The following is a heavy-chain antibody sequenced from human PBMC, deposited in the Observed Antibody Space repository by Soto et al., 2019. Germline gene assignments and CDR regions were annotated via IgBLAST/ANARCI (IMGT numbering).Heavy chain of an antibody. CDR1: GFTFSSYA. J-gene: IGHJ4*02. V-gene: IGHV3-23*01. D-gene: IGHD1-1*01. CDR2: VSGSA. Sequence: EVQLLESGGGLVQPGGSLRLSCAASGFTFSSYAMSWVRQAPGKGLEWVSTVSGSAYYADSVKGRFTISRDNSKSTLYLQMNSLRAEDTAVYYCVKGHQLFDYWGQGTLVTVSS. CDR3: VKGHQLFDY.